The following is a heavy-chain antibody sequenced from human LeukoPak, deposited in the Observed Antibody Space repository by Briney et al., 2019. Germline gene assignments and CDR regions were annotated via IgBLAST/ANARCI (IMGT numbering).Heavy chain of an antibody. D-gene: IGHD2-2*01. CDR3: ARVQFSRMSKGAFDL. J-gene: IGHJ3*01. CDR1: GFSFDDYT. Sequence: GGSLRLSCSASGFSFDDYTMHWVRQAPGMGLEWVSSIFWDGSKVAYADSVKGRFTISRDKAKNSLYLQMNSLRDEDMALYYCARVQFSRMSKGAFDLWGQGTMVIVSS. CDR2: IFWDGSKV. V-gene: IGHV3-9*03.